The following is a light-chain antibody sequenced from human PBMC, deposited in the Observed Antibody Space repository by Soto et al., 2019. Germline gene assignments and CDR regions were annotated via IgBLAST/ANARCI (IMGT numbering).Light chain of an antibody. V-gene: IGKV3-11*01. CDR2: DAS. CDR1: QRVSDY. CDR3: QQRSHWPQT. Sequence: ASQRVSDYLAWYQQKPGQAPRLLMYDASTRPPGILARFSGSGSGTDFPLPISSLQPEDFAGYYCQQRSHWPQTFGQGTKVDI. J-gene: IGKJ1*01.